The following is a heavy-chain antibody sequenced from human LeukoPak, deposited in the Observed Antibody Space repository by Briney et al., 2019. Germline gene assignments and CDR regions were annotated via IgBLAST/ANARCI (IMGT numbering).Heavy chain of an antibody. Sequence: SETLSLTCTVSGGSISSYYWGWIRQPPGKGLEWIGSIYYSGSTYYNPSLKSRVTISVDTSKNQFSLKLSSVTAADTAVYYCARLWWELPDYWGQGTLVTVSS. CDR2: IYYSGST. D-gene: IGHD1-26*01. V-gene: IGHV4-39*01. CDR1: GGSISSYY. CDR3: ARLWWELPDY. J-gene: IGHJ4*02.